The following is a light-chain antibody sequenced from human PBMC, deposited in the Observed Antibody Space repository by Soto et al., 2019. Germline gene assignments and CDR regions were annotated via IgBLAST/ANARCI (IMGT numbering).Light chain of an antibody. V-gene: IGKV1-39*01. CDR2: AAS. Sequence: DIQMTQSPSSLSASVGDRVTINCRASQTINTYLNWYQQMPGKAPKLLIFAASSLQSGVPSRFSGSGSGTDFTLTISRLEPEDFAVYYCQQYGSSGTFGQGTKVDIK. J-gene: IGKJ1*01. CDR3: QQYGSSGT. CDR1: QTINTY.